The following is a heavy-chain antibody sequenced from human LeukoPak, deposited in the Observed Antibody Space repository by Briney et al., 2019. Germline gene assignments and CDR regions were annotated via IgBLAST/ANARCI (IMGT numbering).Heavy chain of an antibody. D-gene: IGHD1-26*01. CDR1: GFTFSSYT. CDR3: ARDGGGGGSYPDY. CDR2: MSNDGN. Sequence: QAGGSLRLSCAASGFTFSSYTMHWVRQAPGKGLEWVAVMSNDGNYYADSEKGRFTISRDNSKNTLYLQMNSLRPEDTAVYYCARDGGGGGSYPDYWGQGTLVTVSS. V-gene: IGHV3-30*04. J-gene: IGHJ4*02.